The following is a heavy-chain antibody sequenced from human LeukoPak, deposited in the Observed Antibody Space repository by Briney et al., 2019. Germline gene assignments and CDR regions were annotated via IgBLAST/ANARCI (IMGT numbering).Heavy chain of an antibody. CDR1: TFNFGLYV. CDR2: ISGSGGST. D-gene: IGHD3-22*01. CDR3: AKWEGYYYDSSGYALTYAFDI. J-gene: IGHJ3*02. V-gene: IGHV3-23*01. Sequence: PGGSLRLSCEASTFNFGLYVMTWVRQAPGKGLEWVSAISGSGGSTYYADSVKGRFTISRDNSKNTLYLQMNSLRAEDTAVYYCAKWEGYYYDSSGYALTYAFDIWGQGTMVTVSS.